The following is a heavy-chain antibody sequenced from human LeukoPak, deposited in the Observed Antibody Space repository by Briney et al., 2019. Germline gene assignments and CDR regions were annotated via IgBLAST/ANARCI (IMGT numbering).Heavy chain of an antibody. J-gene: IGHJ5*02. D-gene: IGHD2-15*01. Sequence: GASVKVSCKASGYTFTGYYMHWVRQAPGQGLEWMGWISAYNGNTNYAQKLQGRVTMTTDTSTSTAYMELRSLRSDDTAVYYCARDSLGYCSGGSCYSNWFDPWGQGTLVTVSS. CDR3: ARDSLGYCSGGSCYSNWFDP. V-gene: IGHV1-18*04. CDR1: GYTFTGYY. CDR2: ISAYNGNT.